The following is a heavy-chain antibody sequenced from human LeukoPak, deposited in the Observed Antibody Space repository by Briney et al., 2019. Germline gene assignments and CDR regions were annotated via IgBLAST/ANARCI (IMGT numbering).Heavy chain of an antibody. CDR3: AKGGSGYFLDL. CDR2: ISNDGGGT. Sequence: PGGSLRLSCAASGFIFNNFGLIWVRQAPGKGLEWVSAISNDGGGTTYADFVKGRFTISRDNSKNTLFLQMNGLRAEDTALYYCAKGGSGYFLDLWGQGTLVTVSS. D-gene: IGHD2/OR15-2a*01. CDR1: GFIFNNFG. J-gene: IGHJ5*02. V-gene: IGHV3-23*01.